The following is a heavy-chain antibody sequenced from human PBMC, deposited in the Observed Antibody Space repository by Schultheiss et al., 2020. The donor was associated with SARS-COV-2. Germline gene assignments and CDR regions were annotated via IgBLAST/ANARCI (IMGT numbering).Heavy chain of an antibody. CDR3: ARDQIAAAVDY. CDR1: GFTVSSNY. Sequence: GESLKISCAASGFTVSSNYMSWVRQAPGKGLEWVSVISGSGAATYYAASVKGRFTISRDNSKNTLYLQMNSLRAEDTAVYYCARDQIAAAVDYWGQGTLVTVSS. D-gene: IGHD6-13*01. J-gene: IGHJ4*02. V-gene: IGHV3-66*02. CDR2: ISGSGAAT.